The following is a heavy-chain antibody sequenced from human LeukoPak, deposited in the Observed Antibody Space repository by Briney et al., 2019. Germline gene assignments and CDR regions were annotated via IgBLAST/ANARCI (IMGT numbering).Heavy chain of an antibody. CDR3: ARESSGNYYNPLGYMDV. J-gene: IGHJ6*03. D-gene: IGHD3-10*01. CDR1: GGSISIYY. V-gene: IGHV4-4*07. CDR2: IFPSGIT. Sequence: SETLSLTCTVSGGSISIYYWNWIRQPAGKGLEWIGRIFPSGITNYDPSLKSRVTMSVDTSKNQFSLNLSSVTAADTAVYYCARESSGNYYNPLGYMDVWGKGTTVTVSS.